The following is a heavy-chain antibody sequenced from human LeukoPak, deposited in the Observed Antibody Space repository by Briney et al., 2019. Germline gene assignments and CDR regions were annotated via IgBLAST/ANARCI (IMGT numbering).Heavy chain of an antibody. V-gene: IGHV4-4*02. D-gene: IGHD3-10*01. CDR1: GFTFSSYNM. Sequence: GSLRLSCAASGFTFSSYNMNWVRQAPGKGLEWIGEIYHSGSTNYNPSLKSRVTISVDKSKNQFSLKLSSVTAADTAVYYCARGDYGSGSYPNWFDPWGQGTLVTVSS. J-gene: IGHJ5*02. CDR2: IYHSGST. CDR3: ARGDYGSGSYPNWFDP.